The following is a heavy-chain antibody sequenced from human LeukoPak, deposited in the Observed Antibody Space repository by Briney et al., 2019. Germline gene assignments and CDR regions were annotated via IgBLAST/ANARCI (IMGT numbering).Heavy chain of an antibody. D-gene: IGHD4-23*01. CDR1: GGSISSGGYS. Sequence: SQTLSLTCAVSGGSISSGGYSWSWIRQPPGKGLEWIGSIYYSGSTYYNPSLKSRVTISVDTSKNQFSLKLSSVTAADTAVYYCARAVVVYGGKYWFDPWGQGTLVTVSS. J-gene: IGHJ5*02. CDR3: ARAVVVYGGKYWFDP. V-gene: IGHV4-39*07. CDR2: IYYSGST.